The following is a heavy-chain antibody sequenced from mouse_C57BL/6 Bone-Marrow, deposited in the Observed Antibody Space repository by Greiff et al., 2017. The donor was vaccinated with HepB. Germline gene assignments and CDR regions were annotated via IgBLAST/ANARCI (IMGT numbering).Heavy chain of an antibody. CDR3: TTVITTVVPYYFDY. D-gene: IGHD1-1*01. Sequence: AQLQQSGAELVRPGASVKLSCTASGFNIKDDYMHWVKQRPEQGLEWIGWIDPENGDTEYASKFQGKATITADTSSNTAYLQLSSLTSEDTAVYYCTTVITTVVPYYFDYWGQGTTLTVSS. V-gene: IGHV14-4*01. J-gene: IGHJ2*01. CDR2: IDPENGDT. CDR1: GFNIKDDY.